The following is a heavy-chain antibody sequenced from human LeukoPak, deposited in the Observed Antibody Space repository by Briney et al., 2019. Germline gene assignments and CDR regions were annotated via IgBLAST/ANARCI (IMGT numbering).Heavy chain of an antibody. CDR2: INHSGST. CDR3: ASSGGPQPRGRRRNWFDP. CDR1: GGSFSGYY. D-gene: IGHD1-14*01. J-gene: IGHJ5*02. Sequence: KASETLSLTCAVYGGSFSGYYWSWIRQPPGKGLEWIGEINHSGSTNYNPSLKSRVTISVDTSKNQFSLKLSSVTAADTAVYYCASSGGPQPRGRRRNWFDPWGQGTLVTVSS. V-gene: IGHV4-34*01.